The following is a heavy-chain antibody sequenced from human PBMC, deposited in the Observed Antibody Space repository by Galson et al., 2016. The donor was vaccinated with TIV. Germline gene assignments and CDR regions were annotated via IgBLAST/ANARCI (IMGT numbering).Heavy chain of an antibody. CDR2: TYYRSKWYN. CDR1: GDSVSSNSA. D-gene: IGHD1/OR15-1a*01. J-gene: IGHJ6*02. CDR3: ARDRTLPGYYYNGMDV. V-gene: IGHV6-1*01. Sequence: CAISGDSVSSNSAWNWIRQSPSRGLEWLGRTYYRSKWYNDYALSVKSRITINPDTSKNQCSLQLNSMTPEDTAVYYCARDRTLPGYYYNGMDVWGQGTTVTVSS.